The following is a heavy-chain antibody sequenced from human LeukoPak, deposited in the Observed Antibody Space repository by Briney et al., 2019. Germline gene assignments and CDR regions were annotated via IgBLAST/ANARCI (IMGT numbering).Heavy chain of an antibody. CDR2: ISGSGGST. V-gene: IGHV3-23*01. Sequence: GGSLRLSCAASGFTFSNYAMNWVRQAPGKGLEWVSAISGSGGSTYYADSVKGRFTISRDNSKNTLYLQMSSLRAEDTAVYYCAKDLTTGLTYYYYGMDVWGQGTTVTVSS. D-gene: IGHD4-11*01. CDR3: AKDLTTGLTYYYYGMDV. J-gene: IGHJ6*02. CDR1: GFTFSNYA.